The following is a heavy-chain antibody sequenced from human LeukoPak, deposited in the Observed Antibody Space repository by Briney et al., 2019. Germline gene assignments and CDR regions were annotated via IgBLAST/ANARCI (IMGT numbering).Heavy chain of an antibody. CDR3: ARHAQYSDNWFDP. Sequence: SETLSLTCTVSDGSITNYDWSWVRQPPGKGPEFIGYIHYSGTANYNPSLRSRVTISVDTSKNQFSLKLSSVTAADTAVYYCARHAQYSDNWFDPWGPGTLVTVSS. CDR2: IHYSGTA. J-gene: IGHJ5*02. CDR1: DGSITNYD. V-gene: IGHV4-59*08. D-gene: IGHD2-15*01.